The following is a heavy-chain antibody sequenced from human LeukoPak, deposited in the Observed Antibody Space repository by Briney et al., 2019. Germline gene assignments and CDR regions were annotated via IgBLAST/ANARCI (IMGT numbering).Heavy chain of an antibody. CDR3: AITYYYGSGSYQRDY. CDR2: IYTSGST. Sequence: SETLSLTCTVSGGSISSGSYYWSWIRQPAGKGLEWISRIYTSGSTNYNPSLKSRVTISVDTSKNQFSLKLSSVTAADTAVYYCAITYYYGSGSYQRDYWGEETLVSVSS. CDR1: GGSISSGSYY. D-gene: IGHD3-10*01. J-gene: IGHJ4*02. V-gene: IGHV4-61*02.